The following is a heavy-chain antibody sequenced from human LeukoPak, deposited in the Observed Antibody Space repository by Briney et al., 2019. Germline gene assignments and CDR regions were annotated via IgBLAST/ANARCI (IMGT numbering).Heavy chain of an antibody. Sequence: PSETLSLTCTVSGGSISSYYWSWIRQPPGKGLEWIGYIYYSGSTNYNPSLKSRVTISVDTSKNQFSLKLSSVTAADTAVYYCARFAYGSVDYWGQGTLATVSS. J-gene: IGHJ4*02. CDR2: IYYSGST. D-gene: IGHD3-10*01. CDR3: ARFAYGSVDY. CDR1: GGSISSYY. V-gene: IGHV4-59*01.